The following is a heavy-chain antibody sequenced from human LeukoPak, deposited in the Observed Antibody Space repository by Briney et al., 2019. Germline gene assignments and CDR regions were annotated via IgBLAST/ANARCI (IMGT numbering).Heavy chain of an antibody. J-gene: IGHJ3*02. CDR1: GFTFSSYA. V-gene: IGHV3-23*01. D-gene: IGHD3-22*01. CDR3: ASSYYYDSSGYSWHAFDI. CDR2: ISGSGGST. Sequence: GGSLRLSCAASGFTFSSYAMSWVRQAPGKGLEWVSAISGSGGSTYYADSVKGRFTISRDNSKNSLYLQMNSLRAEDTAVYYCASSYYYDSSGYSWHAFDIWGQGTMVTVSS.